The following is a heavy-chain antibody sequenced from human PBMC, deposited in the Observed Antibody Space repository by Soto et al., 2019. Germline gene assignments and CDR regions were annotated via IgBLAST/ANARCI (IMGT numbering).Heavy chain of an antibody. Sequence: SETLSLTCTVSGGSISSYYWSWIRQPPGKGLEWIGYIYYSGSTNYNPSLKSRVAISVDTSKNQFSLKLSSVTAADTAVYYCARFGAYSYGYHWFDPWGQGTLVTVSS. V-gene: IGHV4-59*01. D-gene: IGHD5-18*01. CDR2: IYYSGST. J-gene: IGHJ5*02. CDR3: ARFGAYSYGYHWFDP. CDR1: GGSISSYY.